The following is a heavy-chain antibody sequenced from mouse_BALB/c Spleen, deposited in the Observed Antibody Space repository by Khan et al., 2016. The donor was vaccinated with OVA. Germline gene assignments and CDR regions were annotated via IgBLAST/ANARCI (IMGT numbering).Heavy chain of an antibody. CDR3: TRGGGGNRFAY. J-gene: IGHJ3*01. CDR2: ISTYYGDA. Sequence: QVQLKESGAELVRPGVSVKISCKGSGYTFTDFTMHWVKQSHAKSLEWIGVISTYYGDATYNQKFKGKATMTVDKASSTAYMELARLTSEDSAIYKCTRGGGGNRFAYWGQGTLVTVSA. V-gene: IGHV1S137*01. CDR1: GYTFTDFT.